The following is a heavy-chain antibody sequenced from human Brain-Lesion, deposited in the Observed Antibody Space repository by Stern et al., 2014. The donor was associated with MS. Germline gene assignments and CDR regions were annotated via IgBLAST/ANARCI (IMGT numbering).Heavy chain of an antibody. D-gene: IGHD4-11*01. CDR3: ARSTVSAEYYFDY. V-gene: IGHV4-30-4*01. CDR1: GGSINSGDYH. CDR2: ITYSGTT. J-gene: IGHJ4*02. Sequence: QLQLQESGPGLVKPSQTLSLTCTVSGGSINSGDYHWTWIRQPPGKGLEWIGFITYSGTTYYKPSLQRRLTISVDTSKIQFSLKLRSVTAGDTAVYYCARSTVSAEYYFDYWGQGTLVTVSS.